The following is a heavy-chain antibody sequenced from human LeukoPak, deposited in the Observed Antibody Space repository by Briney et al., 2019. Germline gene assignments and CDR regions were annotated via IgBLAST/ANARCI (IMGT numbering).Heavy chain of an antibody. CDR3: ARWVPLNNWFDP. CDR2: ISSNGGST. CDR1: GFTFSSYA. D-gene: IGHD3-10*01. Sequence: PGGSLRLSCAASGFTFSSYAMHWVRQAPGKGLEYVSAISSNGGSTYYANSVKGRFTISRDNSKNTLYLQMGSLRAEDMAVYYCARWVPLNNWFDPWGQGTLVTVSS. J-gene: IGHJ5*02. V-gene: IGHV3-64*01.